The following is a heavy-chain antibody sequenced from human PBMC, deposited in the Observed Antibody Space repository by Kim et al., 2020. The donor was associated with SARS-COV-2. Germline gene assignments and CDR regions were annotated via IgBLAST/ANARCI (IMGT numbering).Heavy chain of an antibody. CDR2: ISGSGGST. CDR3: AKGGATMIVVVITTYFDY. Sequence: GGSLRLSCAASGFTFSSYAMSWVRQAPGKGLEWVSAISGSGGSTYYADSVKGRFTISRDNSKNTLYLQMNSLRAEDTAVYYCAKGGATMIVVVITTYFDYWGQGTLVTVSS. V-gene: IGHV3-23*01. CDR1: GFTFSSYA. J-gene: IGHJ4*02. D-gene: IGHD3-22*01.